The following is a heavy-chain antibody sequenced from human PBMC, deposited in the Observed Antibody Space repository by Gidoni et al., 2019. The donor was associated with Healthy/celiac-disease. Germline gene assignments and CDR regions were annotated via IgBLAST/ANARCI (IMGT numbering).Heavy chain of an antibody. CDR1: GYSFTRYW. J-gene: IGHJ2*01. V-gene: IGHV5-51*01. CDR3: ARVYCSSTSCYLSAYWYFDL. CDR2: IYPGDSDT. D-gene: IGHD2-2*01. Sequence: VQLVQSGAEVKKPGESLKISCKASGYSFTRYWIGWVRQMPGKGLEWMGIIYPGDSDTRYSPSFQGQVTISADKSISTAYLQWSSLKASDTAMYYCARVYCSSTSCYLSAYWYFDLWGRGTLVTVSS.